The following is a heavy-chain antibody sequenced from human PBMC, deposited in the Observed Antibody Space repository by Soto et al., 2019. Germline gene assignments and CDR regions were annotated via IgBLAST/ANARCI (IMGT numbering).Heavy chain of an antibody. Sequence: QVQLQQWGAGLLKPSETLSLTCAVYGGSFSGYYWSWIRQPPGKGLDWIGEINHGGSTNYNPSLKGRVTISIDTSKNKFSMKLSSVTAAETAVYNCASGGQTIIPNDWGQGTLVTVSS. D-gene: IGHD5-12*01. CDR1: GGSFSGYY. J-gene: IGHJ4*02. V-gene: IGHV4-34*02. CDR2: INHGGST. CDR3: ASGGQTIIPND.